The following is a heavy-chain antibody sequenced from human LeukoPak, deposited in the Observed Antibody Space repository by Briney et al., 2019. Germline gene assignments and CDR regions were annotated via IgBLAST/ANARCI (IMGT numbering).Heavy chain of an antibody. CDR2: INHSGST. V-gene: IGHV4-34*01. D-gene: IGHD5-12*01. CDR3: ARERIAPGYDVGDFDY. J-gene: IGHJ4*02. Sequence: SETLSLTCAVYGESFSDYYWSWIRQPPGKGLEWIGEINHSGSTNYSPSLKSRVTISVDTSKNQFSLKLSSVTAADTAVYYCARERIAPGYDVGDFDYWGQGTLVTVSS. CDR1: GESFSDYY.